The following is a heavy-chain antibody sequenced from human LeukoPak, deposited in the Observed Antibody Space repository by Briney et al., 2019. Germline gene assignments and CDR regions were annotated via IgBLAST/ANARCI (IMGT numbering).Heavy chain of an antibody. J-gene: IGHJ4*02. CDR3: AGLLQLWLLSTEYYFDY. D-gene: IGHD5-18*01. V-gene: IGHV4-39*01. Sequence: KPSETLSLTCTVSGGSISSSSYYWGWIRQPPGKGLEWIGSIYYSGSTYYNPSLKSRVTISVDTSKNQFSLKLSPVTAADTAVYYCAGLLQLWLLSTEYYFDYWGQGTLVTVSS. CDR1: GGSISSSSYY. CDR2: IYYSGST.